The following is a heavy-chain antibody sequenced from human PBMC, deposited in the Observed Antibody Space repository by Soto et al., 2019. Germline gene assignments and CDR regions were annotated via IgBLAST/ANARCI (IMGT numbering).Heavy chain of an antibody. Sequence: QVQLVQSGAEVKKPGASVKVSCEASGYTFTSYDINWVRQATGQGLEWMGWMNPNSGNTGYAQKFQGRVNMTRNTSIRTDYMELSSLTSEDTAVYYCARRGYCISTSCPRTRGGMDVWGQGTTVTVSS. J-gene: IGHJ6*02. V-gene: IGHV1-8*01. CDR1: GYTFTSYD. D-gene: IGHD2-2*01. CDR2: MNPNSGNT. CDR3: ARRGYCISTSCPRTRGGMDV.